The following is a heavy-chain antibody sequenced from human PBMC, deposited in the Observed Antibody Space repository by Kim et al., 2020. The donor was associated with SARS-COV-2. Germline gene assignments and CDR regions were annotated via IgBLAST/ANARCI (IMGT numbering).Heavy chain of an antibody. CDR1: GYTFTAYH. CDR2: INPYSGDA. Sequence: ASVKVSCKASGYTFTAYHIHWLRQAPGQGLEWMGWINPYSGDANYAPKFQGRVTMTRDTSISTAYMVLSNLRSADTAVYYCARTARTFQRPIDLWGRGTL. V-gene: IGHV1-2*02. CDR3: ARTARTFQRPIDL. J-gene: IGHJ5*02. D-gene: IGHD1-1*01.